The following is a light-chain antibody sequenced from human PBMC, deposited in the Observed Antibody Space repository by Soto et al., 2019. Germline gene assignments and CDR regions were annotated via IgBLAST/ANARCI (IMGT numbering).Light chain of an antibody. Sequence: EIVMTQSPAPLSVSPGERVTLSCRASQTILSNLAWYQQKPGQAPRLLIYGASTRATGIPARFSGSGSGTEFTLTISGLQSEDFAVYYCQLYNNWPITFGQGTRLEIK. CDR1: QTILSN. CDR2: GAS. V-gene: IGKV3-15*01. J-gene: IGKJ5*01. CDR3: QLYNNWPIT.